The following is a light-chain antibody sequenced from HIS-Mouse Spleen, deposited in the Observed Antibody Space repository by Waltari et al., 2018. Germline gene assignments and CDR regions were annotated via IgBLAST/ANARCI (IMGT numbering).Light chain of an antibody. CDR3: NSRDSSGNHVV. Sequence: SSELTQDPAVSVALGQTVRITCQGDSLRSYYASGYQKKPGQAPVLVIYGKNNRPSGIPDLFAGSSSGNTASLTITGAQAEDEADYYCNSRDSSGNHVVFGGGTKLTVL. CDR2: GKN. J-gene: IGLJ2*01. V-gene: IGLV3-19*01. CDR1: SLRSYY.